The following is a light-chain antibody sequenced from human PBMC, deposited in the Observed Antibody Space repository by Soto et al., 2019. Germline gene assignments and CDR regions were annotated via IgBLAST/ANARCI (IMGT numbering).Light chain of an antibody. J-gene: IGKJ1*01. CDR2: QAS. CDR3: LQYQIYWT. Sequence: DIQMTQSPSTLSASVGDRVSITCRASQSMSRQLAWYQQKPGKAPNLLIYQASNLETGVPSRFTGSRSGTESTVPIRRPPPDDLATYYCLQYQIYWTFGQETKVEVK. CDR1: QSMSRQ. V-gene: IGKV1-5*03.